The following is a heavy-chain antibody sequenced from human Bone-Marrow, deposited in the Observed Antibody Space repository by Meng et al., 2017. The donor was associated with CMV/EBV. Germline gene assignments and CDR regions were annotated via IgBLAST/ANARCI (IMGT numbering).Heavy chain of an antibody. V-gene: IGHV1-2*02. D-gene: IGHD1-1*01. Sequence: ASVKVSCKASGYTFTGYYMHWVRQAPGQGLEWMGWINPNSGGTKYAQKFQGRVTMTRDTSISTAYLELSRLRFDDTAVYYCARDLANSGRYFDYWGQGSLVTVSS. J-gene: IGHJ4*02. CDR3: ARDLANSGRYFDY. CDR1: GYTFTGYY. CDR2: INPNSGGT.